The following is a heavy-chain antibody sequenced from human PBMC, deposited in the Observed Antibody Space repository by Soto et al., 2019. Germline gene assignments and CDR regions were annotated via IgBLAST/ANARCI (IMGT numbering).Heavy chain of an antibody. D-gene: IGHD3-22*01. V-gene: IGHV4-59*01. J-gene: IGHJ3*02. Sequence: SGTLSLTCTVSGGSISSYYWSWIRQPPGKGLEWIGYIYYSGSTNYNPSLKSRVTISVDTSKNQFSLKLSSVTAADTAVYYCARKADYYDSSGYYWAAFDIWGQGTMVTVSS. CDR1: GGSISSYY. CDR3: ARKADYYDSSGYYWAAFDI. CDR2: IYYSGST.